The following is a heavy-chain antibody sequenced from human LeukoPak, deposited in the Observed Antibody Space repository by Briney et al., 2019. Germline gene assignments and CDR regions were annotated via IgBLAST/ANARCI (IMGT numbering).Heavy chain of an antibody. CDR2: INPNSGGT. Sequence: GASVKVSCKASGYISTNYGISWVRQAPGQGLEWMGWINPNSGGTNYAQKFQGRVNMTRDTSISTAYMELSSLKSDDTAVYYCARDNSIHERGWWFDPWGQGTLVTVSS. CDR3: ARDNSIHERGWWFDP. J-gene: IGHJ5*02. V-gene: IGHV1-2*02. CDR1: GYISTNYG. D-gene: IGHD4-23*01.